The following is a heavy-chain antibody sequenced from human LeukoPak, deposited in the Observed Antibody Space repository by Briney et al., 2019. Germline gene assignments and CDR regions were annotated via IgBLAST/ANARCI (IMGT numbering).Heavy chain of an antibody. D-gene: IGHD6-13*01. Sequence: PGGSLRLSCAASGFTFSTYSMNWVRQAPGKGLEWVSSISSSSSYIYYADSVKGRFTISRDNAKNSLYLQMNSLRAEDTAVYYWARVWYGSSWEGAYYYYGMDVWGQGTRSPAP. V-gene: IGHV3-21*01. CDR1: GFTFSTYS. CDR2: ISSSSSYI. CDR3: ARVWYGSSWEGAYYYYGMDV. J-gene: IGHJ6*02.